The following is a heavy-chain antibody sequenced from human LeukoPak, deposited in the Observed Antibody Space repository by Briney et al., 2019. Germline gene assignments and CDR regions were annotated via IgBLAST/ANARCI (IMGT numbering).Heavy chain of an antibody. V-gene: IGHV3-21*01. CDR1: GFTFSSYS. CDR2: ISSSSSYI. Sequence: GGSLRLSCAASGFTFSSYSMNWVRQAPGKGLEWVSSISSSSSYIYYADSVKGRFTISRDNAKNSLYLQMNSLRAEDTAVYYCASVVRGSYDLVVDYWGQGTLVTVSS. D-gene: IGHD1-26*01. J-gene: IGHJ4*02. CDR3: ASVVRGSYDLVVDY.